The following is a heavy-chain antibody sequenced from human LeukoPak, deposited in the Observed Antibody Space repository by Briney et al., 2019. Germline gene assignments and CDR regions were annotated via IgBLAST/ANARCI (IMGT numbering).Heavy chain of an antibody. CDR1: GFTFDDYA. V-gene: IGHV3-9*01. CDR3: AKCMSGSGVCLNFDS. D-gene: IGHD2-21*02. CDR2: INWNSGSI. Sequence: GRSLRLSCAASGFTFDDYAMHWVRQAPGKGLEWVSGINWNSGSIGYADSVKGRFTISRDNSKNTVYLQIDSLRAEDTAVYYCAKCMSGSGVCLNFDSWGQGILVTVSS. J-gene: IGHJ4*02.